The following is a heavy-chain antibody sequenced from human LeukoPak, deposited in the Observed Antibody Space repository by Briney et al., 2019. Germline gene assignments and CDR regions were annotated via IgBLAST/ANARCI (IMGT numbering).Heavy chain of an antibody. CDR3: AKDTYNYAFPNPLGY. J-gene: IGHJ4*02. D-gene: IGHD1-20*01. CDR1: GFTFSSYG. CDR2: IRYDGSNK. Sequence: GGSLRLSFAASGFTFSSYGMHWVRQAPGKGLEWVAFIRYDGSNKYYADSVKGRFTISRDNSKNTLYLQMNSLRAEDTAVYYCAKDTYNYAFPNPLGYWGQGTLVTVSS. V-gene: IGHV3-30*02.